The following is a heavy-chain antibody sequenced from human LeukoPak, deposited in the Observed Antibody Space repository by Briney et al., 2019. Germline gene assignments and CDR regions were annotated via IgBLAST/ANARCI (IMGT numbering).Heavy chain of an antibody. CDR3: ARALRDIVVVPAAASDY. V-gene: IGHV3-64*01. D-gene: IGHD2-2*01. Sequence: AGGSLRLSCAASGFTFSSYAMHCVRQAPGKGLEYVSAISSNGGSTYYANSVKGRFTISRDNSKNTLYLQMGSLRAEDMAVYYCARALRDIVVVPAAASDYWGQGTLVTVSS. CDR1: GFTFSSYA. CDR2: ISSNGGST. J-gene: IGHJ4*02.